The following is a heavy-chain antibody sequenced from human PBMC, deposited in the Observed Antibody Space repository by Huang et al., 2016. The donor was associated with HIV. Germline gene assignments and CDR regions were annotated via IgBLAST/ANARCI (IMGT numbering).Heavy chain of an antibody. V-gene: IGHV3-30-3*01. CDR2: ISDDGSNK. CDR3: ARRAVAGIYYYYYMDV. J-gene: IGHJ6*03. CDR1: GFTFSNYA. D-gene: IGHD6-19*01. Sequence: QVQLVESGGGVVQPGRSLRLSCAASGFTFSNYARDWVRQAPGKGLELVAVISDDGSNKYYTDSGKGRFTISRDKSKNALYLQMNSLRAEDTAVYYCARRAVAGIYYYYYMDVWGKGTTVTVSS.